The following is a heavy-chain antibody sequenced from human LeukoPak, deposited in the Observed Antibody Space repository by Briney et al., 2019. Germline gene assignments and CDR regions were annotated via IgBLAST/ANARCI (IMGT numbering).Heavy chain of an antibody. CDR2: IYPGDSDT. Sequence: GESLKISCKGSGYSFTSYWIGWVRQMPGKGLEWMGIIYPGDSDTRYSPSFQGQVTISADKSISTAYLQWSSLKASDTAMYYCARCIAAPRHYYYGMDVWGQGTTVTVSS. J-gene: IGHJ6*02. D-gene: IGHD6-13*01. V-gene: IGHV5-51*01. CDR3: ARCIAAPRHYYYGMDV. CDR1: GYSFTSYW.